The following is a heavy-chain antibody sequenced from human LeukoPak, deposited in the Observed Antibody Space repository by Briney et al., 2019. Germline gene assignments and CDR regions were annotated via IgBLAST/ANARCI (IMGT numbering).Heavy chain of an antibody. CDR1: GYTFTSYA. J-gene: IGHJ5*02. D-gene: IGHD4-17*01. Sequence: GASVKVSCKASGYTFTSYAMHWVRQAPGQRLEWMGWINAGNGNTKYSQKFQGRVTITRDTSASTAYMELSSLRSEDTAVYYCARGSTVNGNWFDPWGQGTLVTVSS. CDR3: ARGSTVNGNWFDP. V-gene: IGHV1-3*01. CDR2: INAGNGNT.